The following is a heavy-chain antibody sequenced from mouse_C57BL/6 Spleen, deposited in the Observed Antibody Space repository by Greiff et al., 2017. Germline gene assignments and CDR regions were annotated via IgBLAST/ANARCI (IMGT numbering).Heavy chain of an antibody. CDR1: GYTFTSYW. V-gene: IGHV1-55*01. Sequence: QVQLQQPGAELVKPGASVKMSCKASGYTFTSYWITWVKQRPGQGLEWIGDIYPGSGSTNYNEQFKSKATLTVDTSSSTAYMQLSSLTAEDSAVYYCARQGGLRRGTGYAMDYWGQGTSVTVSS. J-gene: IGHJ4*01. D-gene: IGHD2-4*01. CDR2: IYPGSGST. CDR3: ARQGGLRRGTGYAMDY.